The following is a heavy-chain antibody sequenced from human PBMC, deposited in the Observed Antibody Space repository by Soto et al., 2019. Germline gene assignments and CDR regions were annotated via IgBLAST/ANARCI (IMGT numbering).Heavy chain of an antibody. CDR1: GFTFSSYW. Sequence: GSLRLSCAASGFTFSSYWMSWVRQAPGKGLEWVANIKQDGSEKYYVDSVKGRFTISRDNDKNSLYLQMNSLRAEDTAVYYCARVLGDFWSGYPNYFDYWGQGTLVTVSS. CDR2: IKQDGSEK. D-gene: IGHD3-3*01. J-gene: IGHJ4*02. V-gene: IGHV3-7*01. CDR3: ARVLGDFWSGYPNYFDY.